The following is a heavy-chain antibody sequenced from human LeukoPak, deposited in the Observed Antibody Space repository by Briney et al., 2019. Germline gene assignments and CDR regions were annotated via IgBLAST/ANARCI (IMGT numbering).Heavy chain of an antibody. CDR1: GGSISSGGYY. CDR2: IYYSGST. D-gene: IGHD1-26*01. Sequence: SETLSLTCTVSGGSISSGGYYWSWIRQHPGKGLEWIGYIYYSGSTYYNPSLKSRVTISVDTSKNQFSLKLSSVTAADTAVYYCARARSDMGATPNFDYWGQGTLVTVSS. J-gene: IGHJ4*02. CDR3: ARARSDMGATPNFDY. V-gene: IGHV4-31*03.